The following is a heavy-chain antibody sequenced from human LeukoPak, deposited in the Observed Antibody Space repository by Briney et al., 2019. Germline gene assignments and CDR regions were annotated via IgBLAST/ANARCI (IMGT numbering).Heavy chain of an antibody. CDR3: AKSGGSHDFWSGYDY. D-gene: IGHD3-3*01. CDR2: ITGSGGGT. J-gene: IGHJ4*02. CDR1: GFTFSGYA. V-gene: IGHV3-23*01. Sequence: GGSLRLSCAASGFTFSGYAMSWVRQAPGKGLEWVSGITGSGGGTYYAGSVKGRFTISRDNSKNTLYLQMNSLRAEDTAIYYCAKSGGSHDFWSGYDYWGQGTLVTVSS.